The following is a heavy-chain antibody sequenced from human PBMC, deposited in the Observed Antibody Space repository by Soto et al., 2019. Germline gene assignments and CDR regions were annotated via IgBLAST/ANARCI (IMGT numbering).Heavy chain of an antibody. CDR3: ARDLGKGYYYYYGMDV. V-gene: IGHV6-1*01. CDR1: VDSVSSNSAA. CDR2: TYYRSKWHN. J-gene: IGHJ6*02. Sequence: PSQTLSLTCAISVDSVSSNSAAWNWIRQSPSRGLEWLGRTYYRSKWHNDYAVSVKSRITINPDTSKNQFSLQLNSVTPEDTAVYYCARDLGKGYYYYYGMDVWGLGTTVTVSS. D-gene: IGHD2-15*01.